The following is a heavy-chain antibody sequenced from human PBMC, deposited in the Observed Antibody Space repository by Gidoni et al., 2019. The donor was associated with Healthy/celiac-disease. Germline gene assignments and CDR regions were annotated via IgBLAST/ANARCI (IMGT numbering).Heavy chain of an antibody. D-gene: IGHD3-10*01. CDR2: ISYDGSNK. J-gene: IGHJ6*02. CDR3: AKSKGDYGMDV. Sequence: QVQLVESGGGVVQPGRSLRLSCAASGFTFSSYGMHWVRQAPGKGLEWVAVISYDGSNKYYADSVKGRFTISRDNSKNTLYLQMNSLRAEDTAVYYCAKSKGDYGMDVWGQGTTVTVSS. V-gene: IGHV3-30*18. CDR1: GFTFSSYG.